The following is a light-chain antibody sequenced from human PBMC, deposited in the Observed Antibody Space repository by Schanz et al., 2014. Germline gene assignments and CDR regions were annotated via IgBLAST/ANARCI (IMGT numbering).Light chain of an antibody. Sequence: QSALTQPPSASGSPGQSVTISCTGTSSDVGNYNFVSWYQHHPGKAPKLMIYEVNKRPSGVPDRFSGSKSGDTASLTISGLQAEDEADYYCSSYTSSNTVVFGGGTKLTVL. CDR3: SSYTSSNTVV. CDR2: EVN. CDR1: SSDVGNYNF. J-gene: IGLJ2*01. V-gene: IGLV2-8*01.